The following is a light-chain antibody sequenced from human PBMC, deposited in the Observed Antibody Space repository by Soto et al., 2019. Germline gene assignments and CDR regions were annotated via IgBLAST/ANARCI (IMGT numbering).Light chain of an antibody. Sequence: EIMMTQSPATLSVSPGERATLSCRASQSVNIYLAWYQQKPCQAPRPLIFGASSRATGIPARFSGSGSGTEFKLTISSLQSEDFAVYRCQQYDEWLRLTFGGGKKVETK. V-gene: IGKV3D-15*01. CDR3: QQYDEWLRLT. J-gene: IGKJ4*01. CDR2: GAS. CDR1: QSVNIY.